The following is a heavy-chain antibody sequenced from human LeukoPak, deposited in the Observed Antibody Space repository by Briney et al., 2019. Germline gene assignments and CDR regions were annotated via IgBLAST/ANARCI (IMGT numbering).Heavy chain of an antibody. D-gene: IGHD4-17*01. Sequence: GGSLRLSCAASGFTFSSYWMSWVRQAPGKGLEWVANIKQDGSEKYYVDSVKGRFTISRDNAKNSLYLQMNSLRAEDMALYYCAKGRGLSYDYGVDYWGQGTLVTVSS. CDR3: AKGRGLSYDYGVDY. V-gene: IGHV3-7*03. J-gene: IGHJ4*02. CDR1: GFTFSSYW. CDR2: IKQDGSEK.